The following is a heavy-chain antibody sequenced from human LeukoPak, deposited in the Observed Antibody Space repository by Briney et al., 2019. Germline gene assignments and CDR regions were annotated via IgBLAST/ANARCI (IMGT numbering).Heavy chain of an antibody. J-gene: IGHJ6*03. CDR3: GSLNLGYCSSTSCYQGAEVGSYYMDV. CDR1: GYSFTSYW. D-gene: IGHD2-2*01. Sequence: GESLKISCKGSGYSFTSYWIGWVRQMPGKGLEWMGSIYPGDSDTRYSPSFQGQVTISADKSISTAYLQWSSLKASDTAMYYCGSLNLGYCSSTSCYQGAEVGSYYMDVWGKGTTVTVSS. CDR2: IYPGDSDT. V-gene: IGHV5-51*01.